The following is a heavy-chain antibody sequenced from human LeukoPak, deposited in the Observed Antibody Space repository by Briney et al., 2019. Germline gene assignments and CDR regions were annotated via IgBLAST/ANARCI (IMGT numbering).Heavy chain of an antibody. J-gene: IGHJ4*02. V-gene: IGHV4-59*05. CDR1: GGSISSYY. CDR3: ARRDCSSTSCYFDY. D-gene: IGHD2-2*01. Sequence: PSETLSLTCTVSGGSISSYYWSWIRQPPGKGLEWIGSIYYSGSTYYNPSLKSRVTISVDTSKNQFSLKLSSVTAADTAVYYCARRDCSSTSCYFDYWGQGTLVTVSS. CDR2: IYYSGST.